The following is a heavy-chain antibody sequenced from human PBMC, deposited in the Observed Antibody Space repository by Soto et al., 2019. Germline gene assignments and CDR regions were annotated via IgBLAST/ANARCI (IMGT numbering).Heavy chain of an antibody. D-gene: IGHD2-21*02. CDR1: GFTFSSFA. CDR2: IGCSGGHT. V-gene: IGHV3-23*01. Sequence: EVQLLESGGGLVQPGGSLRLSCAASGFTFSSFAMSWVRQAPGKGLEWVSSIGCSGGHTYYADSVKGRFTISRDNSKNTLYLQMNSLRAEDTALYYCAKDELSGVTSPAEYFQHWGQGTLVTVSS. J-gene: IGHJ1*01. CDR3: AKDELSGVTSPAEYFQH.